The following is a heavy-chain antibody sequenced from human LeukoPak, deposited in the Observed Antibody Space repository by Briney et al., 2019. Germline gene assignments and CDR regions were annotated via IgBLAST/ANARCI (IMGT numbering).Heavy chain of an antibody. V-gene: IGHV3-74*01. D-gene: IGHD5-18*01. Sequence: PGGSLRLACAASGFTFSSYWMHWVRQAPGKGLVWVSRINSDGSSTSYADLVRGRFTISRDNSKNTLYLQLNTLRAEDKAVYYCEKVGPEILGYSWYLGYWGQGTLVTVSS. CDR2: INSDGSST. CDR3: EKVGPEILGYSWYLGY. J-gene: IGHJ4*02. CDR1: GFTFSSYW.